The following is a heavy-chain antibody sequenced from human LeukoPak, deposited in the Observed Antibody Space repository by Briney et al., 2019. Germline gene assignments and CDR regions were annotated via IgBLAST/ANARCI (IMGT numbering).Heavy chain of an antibody. CDR2: INPSGGST. CDR1: GCTFTNYY. J-gene: IGHJ4*02. V-gene: IGHV1-46*01. D-gene: IGHD5-12*01. CDR3: AREGEIGYDLSDY. Sequence: VASVKVSCKASGCTFTNYYMNWVRQAPGQGLEWMGIINPSGGSTSYAQKFQGRVTVTRDTSTSTVYMELSSLRSEDTAMYYCAREGEIGYDLSDYWGQGTLVTVSS.